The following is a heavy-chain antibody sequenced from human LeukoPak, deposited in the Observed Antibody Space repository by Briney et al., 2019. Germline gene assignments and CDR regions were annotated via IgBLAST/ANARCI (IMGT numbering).Heavy chain of an antibody. Sequence: GASVKVSCKASGYTFTSYGISWVRQAPGQGLEWMGWISAYNGNTNYAQKLQGRVTMTTDTSTSTAYMELRSLRSDDTAVYYCARGSGLPRRLHPYYYDSSGPLGDAFDIWGQGTMVTVSS. J-gene: IGHJ3*02. V-gene: IGHV1-18*01. CDR3: ARGSGLPRRLHPYYYDSSGPLGDAFDI. CDR1: GYTFTSYG. D-gene: IGHD3-22*01. CDR2: ISAYNGNT.